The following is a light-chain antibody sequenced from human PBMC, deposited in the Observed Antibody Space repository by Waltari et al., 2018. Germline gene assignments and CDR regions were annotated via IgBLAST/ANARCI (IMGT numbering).Light chain of an antibody. CDR1: QGITSH. Sequence: DIQLTQSPSFLSASVGDRVTITCRASQGITSHLAWYQQKSGRAPNFLIYAASTLRRGVPSRFSGSGSGTVFTLTINDLQPEDFATYYCQQLNYYLYSFGQGTEVVMK. CDR2: AAS. J-gene: IGKJ2*01. CDR3: QQLNYYLYS. V-gene: IGKV1-9*01.